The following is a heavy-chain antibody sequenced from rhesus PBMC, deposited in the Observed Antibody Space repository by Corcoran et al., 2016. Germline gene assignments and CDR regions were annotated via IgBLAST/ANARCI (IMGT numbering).Heavy chain of an antibody. D-gene: IGHD3-28*01. J-gene: IGHJ1*01. Sequence: QVQLQESGPGLVKPSETLSLTCAVSGGSISSGYYYWSWIRQPPGKGLEWIGYITYIGSTIYNPSLKSRVTISRDTSKNQFSLKLSAVTAADTAVYYCARWSDYYDSGYYPEYFEFWGQGALVTVSS. CDR2: ITYIGST. CDR3: ARWSDYYDSGYYPEYFEF. CDR1: GGSISSGYYY. V-gene: IGHV4-122*02.